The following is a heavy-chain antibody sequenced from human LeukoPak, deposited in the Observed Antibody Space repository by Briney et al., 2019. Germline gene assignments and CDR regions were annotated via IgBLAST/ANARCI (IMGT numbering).Heavy chain of an antibody. Sequence: PGGSLRLSCAASGFTFSSYSMNWVRQAPGKGLEWVSYISSSSSTIYYADSVKGRFTISRDNAKNSLYLQMNSLRAEDTAVYYCARSSIVVVTSDAFDIWGQRTMVALSS. J-gene: IGHJ3*02. CDR2: ISSSSSTI. D-gene: IGHD2-21*02. CDR1: GFTFSSYS. V-gene: IGHV3-48*01. CDR3: ARSSIVVVTSDAFDI.